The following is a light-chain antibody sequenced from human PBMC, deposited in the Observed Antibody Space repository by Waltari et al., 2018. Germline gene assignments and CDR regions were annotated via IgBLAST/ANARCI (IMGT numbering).Light chain of an antibody. CDR3: QQYYDPPYT. Sequence: EIVMTQSPATLSVSPGERATLPCRASQSVSSNLAWYQQKPGQAPRLLIYGASTRATGIPARFSGSGSGTEFTLTISSLQSEDFAVYYCQQYYDPPYTFGQGTKLEI. CDR2: GAS. V-gene: IGKV3-15*01. CDR1: QSVSSN. J-gene: IGKJ2*01.